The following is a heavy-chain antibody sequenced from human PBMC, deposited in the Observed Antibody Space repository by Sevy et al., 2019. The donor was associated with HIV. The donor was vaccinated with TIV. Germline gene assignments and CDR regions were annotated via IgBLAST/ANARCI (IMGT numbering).Heavy chain of an antibody. CDR3: EREGCTKPHDY. J-gene: IGHJ4*02. CDR2: LSFGCGEI. CDR1: GFTFSKYS. D-gene: IGHD2-8*01. Sequence: GGSLRLSCAASGFTFSKYSMSWVRQPPGKGLEWVSTLSFGCGEINYADSVKGRFTISRDNSKSSVYLQMNNLRPGDTAVYNCEREGCTKPHDYWGQGTLVTVSS. V-gene: IGHV3-23*01.